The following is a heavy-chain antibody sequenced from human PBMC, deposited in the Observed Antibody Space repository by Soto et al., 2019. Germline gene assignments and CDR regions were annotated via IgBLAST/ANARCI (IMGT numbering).Heavy chain of an antibody. D-gene: IGHD5-12*01. CDR2: IYYNDDR. CDR3: AHSDGGYGIIYFDF. J-gene: IGHJ4*02. CDR1: GFSFSTAGVA. Sequence: QITLQESGPTLVKPTQTLTLTCTFSGFSFSTAGVAVGWIRQTPGGALEWLTLIYYNDDRRFSPSLKTRLNIAGDTSKNQVVLSLTNVDPGDTATYFCAHSDGGYGIIYFDFWGQGIPVTVSS. V-gene: IGHV2-5*01.